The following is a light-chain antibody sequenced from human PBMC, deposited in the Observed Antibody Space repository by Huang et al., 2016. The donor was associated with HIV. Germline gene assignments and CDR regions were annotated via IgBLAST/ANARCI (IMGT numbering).Light chain of an antibody. J-gene: IGKJ2*01. CDR3: MQGIYLPYT. CDR2: EVS. V-gene: IGKV2-29*02. CDR1: QSLLHSDGKTY. Sequence: DVVMTQTPLSLSVTPGQAASISCKSSQSLLHSDGKTYLFWYLQKPGQSPHLLSYEVSRRFSGVPDRFSGSGSGTHFTLKISRVEAEDVGIYYCMQGIYLPYTFGQGTKLEIK.